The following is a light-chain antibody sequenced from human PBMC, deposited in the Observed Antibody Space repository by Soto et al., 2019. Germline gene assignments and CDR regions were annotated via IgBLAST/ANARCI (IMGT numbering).Light chain of an antibody. Sequence: SALTQPASLSGAPGQSVTISCTGNSRDVGGYNYVSWYQQHPGKAPKLMIYDVSNRPSGVSNRFSGSKSGNTASLTISGLQAEDEADYYCSSYTSSSTYVFGTGTKVTVL. J-gene: IGLJ1*01. CDR3: SSYTSSSTYV. CDR2: DVS. V-gene: IGLV2-14*01. CDR1: SRDVGGYNY.